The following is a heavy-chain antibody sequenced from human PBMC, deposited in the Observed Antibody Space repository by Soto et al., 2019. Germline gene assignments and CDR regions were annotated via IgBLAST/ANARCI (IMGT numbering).Heavy chain of an antibody. CDR1: GYSFTSHY. V-gene: IGHV1-46*03. J-gene: IGHJ5*02. CDR3: ARDQSWNDLVWXFDP. Sequence: ASVKVSCKAIGYSFTSHYMHWVRQAPGQGLEWMGTIYPGGVNIGYAQKFKGRVTMTKDTSTSTVYMELNSLTSEDTAVYYCARDQSWNDLVWXFDPWGQGPLVTVSS. CDR2: IYPGGVNI. D-gene: IGHD1-1*01.